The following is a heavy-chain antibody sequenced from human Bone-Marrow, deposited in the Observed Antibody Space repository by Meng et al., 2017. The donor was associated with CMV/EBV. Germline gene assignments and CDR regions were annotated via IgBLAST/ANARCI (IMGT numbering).Heavy chain of an antibody. V-gene: IGHV3-30*04. J-gene: IGHJ4*02. CDR1: GFTFSSYA. D-gene: IGHD3-3*01. CDR3: ARARFLEWLFPDY. Sequence: GGSLRLSCAASGFTFSSYAMHWVRQAPGKGLEWVAVISYDGSNKYYADPVKGRFTVSRDNSQNMVYLQMSSLRADDSALYFCARARFLEWLFPDYWGQGTLVTVSS. CDR2: ISYDGSNK.